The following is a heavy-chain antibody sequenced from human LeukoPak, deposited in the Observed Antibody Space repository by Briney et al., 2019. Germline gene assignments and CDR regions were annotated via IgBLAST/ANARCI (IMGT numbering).Heavy chain of an antibody. V-gene: IGHV4-30-4*01. CDR3: ASFFNSRGFHYGMDV. D-gene: IGHD6-13*01. Sequence: SETLSLTCTDSGGSISSGDYYWSWIRQPPGKGLEWIGYIYYSGSTYYNPSLKSRVTISVDTSKNQFSLKLSSVTAADTAVYYCASFFNSRGFHYGMDVWGQGTTVTVSS. CDR2: IYYSGST. J-gene: IGHJ6*02. CDR1: GGSISSGDYY.